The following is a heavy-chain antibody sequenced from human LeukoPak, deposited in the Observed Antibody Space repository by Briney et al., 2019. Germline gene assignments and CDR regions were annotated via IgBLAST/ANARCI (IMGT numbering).Heavy chain of an antibody. CDR1: GGSISSYY. D-gene: IGHD2-21*01. CDR2: IYYSGST. V-gene: IGHV4-59*01. CDR3: ARGVAVHAFDI. J-gene: IGHJ3*02. Sequence: SETLSLTCTVSGGSISSYYWSWIRQPPGKGLEWIGYIYYSGSTNYNPSLKSRVTISVDTSKNRFSLKLSSVTAADTAVYYCARGVAVHAFDIWGQGTMVTVSS.